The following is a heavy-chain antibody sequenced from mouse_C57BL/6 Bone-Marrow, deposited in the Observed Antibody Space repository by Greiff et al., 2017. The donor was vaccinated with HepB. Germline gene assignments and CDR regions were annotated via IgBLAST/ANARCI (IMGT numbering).Heavy chain of an antibody. CDR3: ARHLAVYSNYDGGGFAY. D-gene: IGHD2-5*01. Sequence: QVQLQQSGAELVKPGASVKLSCKASGYTFTEYTIHWVKQRSGQGLEWIGWFYPGSGSIKYNEKFKDKATLTADKSSSTVYMELSRLTSEDSAVYFCARHLAVYSNYDGGGFAYWGQGTLVTVSA. V-gene: IGHV1-62-2*01. CDR2: FYPGSGSI. J-gene: IGHJ3*01. CDR1: GYTFTEYT.